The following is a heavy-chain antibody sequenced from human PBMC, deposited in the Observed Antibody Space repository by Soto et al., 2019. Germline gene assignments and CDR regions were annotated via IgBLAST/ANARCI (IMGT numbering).Heavy chain of an antibody. CDR3: AKRRGAGGHFDY. Sequence: GSLRLSCAASGFTFTSYAMGWVRQAPGKGLECVSVVSRGGSTHYADSVTGRFIVSRDNSKNTVSLQMNSLRADDTAVYYCAKRRGAGGHFDYWGQGALVTVSS. CDR1: GFTFTSYA. J-gene: IGHJ4*02. D-gene: IGHD2-15*01. V-gene: IGHV3-23*01. CDR2: VSRGGST.